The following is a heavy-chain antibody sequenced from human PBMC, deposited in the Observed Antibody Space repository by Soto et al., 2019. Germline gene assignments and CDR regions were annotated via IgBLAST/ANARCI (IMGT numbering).Heavy chain of an antibody. D-gene: IGHD2-15*01. CDR1: GYTLTELS. Sequence: GASVKVSCKVSGYTLTELSMHWVRQAPGKGLEWMGGFDPEDGETIYAQKFQGRVTMTEDTSTDTAYMELSSLRSEDTAVYYCATAPKTVAAKDAFDIWGQGIMVTVSS. J-gene: IGHJ3*02. V-gene: IGHV1-24*01. CDR2: FDPEDGET. CDR3: ATAPKTVAAKDAFDI.